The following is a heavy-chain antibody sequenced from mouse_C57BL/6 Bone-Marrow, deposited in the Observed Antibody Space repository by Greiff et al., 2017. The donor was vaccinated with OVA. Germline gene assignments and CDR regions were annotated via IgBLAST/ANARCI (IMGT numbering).Heavy chain of an antibody. J-gene: IGHJ2*01. D-gene: IGHD1-2*01. CDR1: GFTFSSYG. Sequence: EVKLEESGGDLVKPGGSLKLSCAASGFTFSSYGMSWVRQTPDKRLEWVATISSGGSYTYYPDSVKGRFTISRDNAKNTLYLQMSSLKSEDTAMYYCARTTADYWGQGTTLTVSS. CDR3: ARTTADY. CDR2: ISSGGSYT. V-gene: IGHV5-6*02.